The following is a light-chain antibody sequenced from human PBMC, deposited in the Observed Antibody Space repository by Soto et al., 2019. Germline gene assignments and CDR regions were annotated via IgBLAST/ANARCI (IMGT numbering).Light chain of an antibody. V-gene: IGLV9-49*01. CDR1: SGYSNYK. Sequence: QPVLTQPPSASASLGASVTLTCTLSSGYSNYKVDWYQQRPGKGPRFVMRVGTGGIVGSKGDGIPDRFSVLGSGLNRDLTIRNSQEEDERDYHCGADHGSGSTWVFGGGTKLTVL. J-gene: IGLJ2*01. CDR3: GADHGSGSTWV. CDR2: VGTGGIVG.